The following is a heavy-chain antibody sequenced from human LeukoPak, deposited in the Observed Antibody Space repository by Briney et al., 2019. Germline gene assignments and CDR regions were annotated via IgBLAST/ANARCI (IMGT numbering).Heavy chain of an antibody. CDR2: IIPIFGTA. CDR1: GGTFSSYA. Sequence: SVKVSCKASGGTFSSYAISWVRQAPGQGREWMGGIIPIFGTANYAQKFQGRVTITADESTSTAYMELSSLRSEDTAVYYCARGWRFGEQGFDYWGQGTLVTVSS. CDR3: ARGWRFGEQGFDY. J-gene: IGHJ4*02. D-gene: IGHD3-10*01. V-gene: IGHV1-69*13.